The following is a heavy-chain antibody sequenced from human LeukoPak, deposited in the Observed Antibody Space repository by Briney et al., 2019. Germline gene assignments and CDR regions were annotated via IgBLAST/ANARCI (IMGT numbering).Heavy chain of an antibody. V-gene: IGHV1-18*01. D-gene: IGHD3-3*01. CDR2: ISAYNGNT. J-gene: IGHJ4*02. CDR1: GYTFTSYG. Sequence: PRASVKVSCKASGYTFTSYGISWVRQAPGQGLEWMGWISAYNGNTNYAQKLQGRVTMTTDTSTSTAYMELRSLRSDDTAVYYCARNYDFWKPPAFDYWGQGTLVTVSS. CDR3: ARNYDFWKPPAFDY.